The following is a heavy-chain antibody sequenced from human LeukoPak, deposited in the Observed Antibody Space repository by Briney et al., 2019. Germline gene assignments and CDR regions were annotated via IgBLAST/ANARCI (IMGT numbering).Heavy chain of an antibody. D-gene: IGHD5-24*01. CDR2: IKQDGREM. Sequence: GGSLGLSCAASGLTFSKYWMSWVRQAPGKGLEWVANIKQDGREMYYVDSVEGRFTISRDNAKNSLYLQMNSLRAEDTAVYYCARGSWPADNWGQGTLVTVSS. V-gene: IGHV3-7*01. J-gene: IGHJ4*02. CDR1: GLTFSKYW. CDR3: ARGSWPADN.